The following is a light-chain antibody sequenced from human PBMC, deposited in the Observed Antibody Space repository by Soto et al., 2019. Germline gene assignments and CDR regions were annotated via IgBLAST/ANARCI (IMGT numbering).Light chain of an antibody. CDR3: QQTYTSRPWT. V-gene: IGKV1-39*01. CDR2: GAS. J-gene: IGKJ1*01. Sequence: IQLTQSPSSLSASVGDRVTITCRASPAIASFLAWYQQKPGTAPKLLIYGASTLQSGVPSRFSGSGSGTDFTLTISSLQPEDFATYYCQQTYTSRPWTFGRGTKVDIK. CDR1: PAIASF.